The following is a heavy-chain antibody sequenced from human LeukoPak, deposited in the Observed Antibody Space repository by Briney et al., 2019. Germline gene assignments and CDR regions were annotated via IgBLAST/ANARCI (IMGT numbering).Heavy chain of an antibody. CDR3: ARSSNYYDSSGFIEF. D-gene: IGHD3-22*01. V-gene: IGHV3-74*03. CDR1: GFTFTDYW. J-gene: IGHJ4*02. Sequence: PGGSLRLSCAASGFTFTDYWMHWVRQVPGKGLVWVPRINFDGSIITYADSVKGRFTISRDNAKNSLYLQMNSLRAEDTAVYYCARSSNYYDSSGFIEFWGQGTLVTVSS. CDR2: INFDGSII.